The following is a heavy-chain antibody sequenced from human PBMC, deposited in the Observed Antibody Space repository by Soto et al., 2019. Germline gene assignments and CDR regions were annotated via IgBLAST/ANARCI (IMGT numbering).Heavy chain of an antibody. J-gene: IGHJ6*02. CDR3: ARHAGTYSYHDMDV. CDR2: VIPILGTT. CDR1: GGTFSTYA. V-gene: IGHV1-69*12. Sequence: QVQLVQSGAEVKKPGSSVKVSCKASGGTFSTYAISWVRQAPGQGLEWMGGVIPILGTTNNAQKFQGRVTITANDSTGTAYMKLSSLRSEDTAVFFCARHAGTYSYHDMDVWRHGTRVTVSS. D-gene: IGHD1-1*01.